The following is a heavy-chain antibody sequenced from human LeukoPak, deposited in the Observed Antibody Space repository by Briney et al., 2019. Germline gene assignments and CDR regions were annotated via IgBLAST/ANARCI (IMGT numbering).Heavy chain of an antibody. V-gene: IGHV3-30*02. CDR3: AKEGPPDYYGSGSYYFDY. CDR1: GFTFSSYG. J-gene: IGHJ4*02. CDR2: IWYGGSNK. D-gene: IGHD3-10*01. Sequence: ESGGSLRLSCAASGFTFSSYGMHWVRQAPGKGLEWVAVIWYGGSNKYYADSVKGRFTISRDNSKNTLYLQMNSLRAEDTAVYYCAKEGPPDYYGSGSYYFDYWGQGTLVTVSS.